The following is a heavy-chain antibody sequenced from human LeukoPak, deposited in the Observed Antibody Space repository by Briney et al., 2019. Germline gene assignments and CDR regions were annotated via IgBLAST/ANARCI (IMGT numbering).Heavy chain of an antibody. CDR3: ARVSSWYSSSWYEY. CDR2: ISSNSNNI. D-gene: IGHD6-13*01. Sequence: PGGSLRLSCAASGFTFSTYSMNWVRQAPGKGLEWVSSISSNSNNIYYADSVKGRFTISRDNAKNTLYLQMNSLRAEDTAVYYCARVSSWYSSSWYEYWGQGTLVTVSS. CDR1: GFTFSTYS. J-gene: IGHJ4*02. V-gene: IGHV3-21*01.